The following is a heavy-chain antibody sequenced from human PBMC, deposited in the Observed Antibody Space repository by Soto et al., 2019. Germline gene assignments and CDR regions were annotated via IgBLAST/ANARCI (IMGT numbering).Heavy chain of an antibody. CDR2: INAGNGNT. J-gene: IGHJ5*02. CDR3: ARVSTIFGTRTPFDP. D-gene: IGHD3-3*01. CDR1: GYTFTSYA. Sequence: ASVKVSCKASGYTFTSYAMHWVRQAPGQRLEWMGWINAGNGNTKSSQKFQGRVTITRDTSTSTVYMELSSLRSEDTAVYYCARVSTIFGTRTPFDPWGQGTLVTVSS. V-gene: IGHV1-3*01.